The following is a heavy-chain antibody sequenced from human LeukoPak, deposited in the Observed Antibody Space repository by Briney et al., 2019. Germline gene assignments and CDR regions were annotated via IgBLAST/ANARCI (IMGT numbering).Heavy chain of an antibody. D-gene: IGHD6-13*01. CDR1: GFTFSSYG. CDR2: ISSNGGST. J-gene: IGHJ4*02. V-gene: IGHV3-64*01. CDR3: ARSLEGAGDY. Sequence: HTGGSLRLSCAASGFTFSSYGMHWVRQAPGKGLEYISAISSNGGSTYYAHSVKGRFTISRDNSRNTLYLQMGSLRVEDMAVYYCARSLEGAGDYWGQGTLVTVSS.